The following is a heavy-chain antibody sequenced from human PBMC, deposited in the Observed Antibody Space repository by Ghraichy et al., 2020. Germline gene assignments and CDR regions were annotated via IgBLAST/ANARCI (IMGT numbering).Heavy chain of an antibody. CDR2: ISSSGSTI. V-gene: IGHV3-11*01. CDR3: ARDFGPGTAAAGYYYYGMDV. Sequence: GGSLRLSCAASGFNFSDYYMSWIRQAPGKGLEWVSYISSSGSTIYYADSVKGRFTISRDNAKNSLYLQMNSLRAEDTAVYYCARDFGPGTAAAGYYYYGMDVWGQGTTVTVSS. J-gene: IGHJ6*02. D-gene: IGHD6-13*01. CDR1: GFNFSDYY.